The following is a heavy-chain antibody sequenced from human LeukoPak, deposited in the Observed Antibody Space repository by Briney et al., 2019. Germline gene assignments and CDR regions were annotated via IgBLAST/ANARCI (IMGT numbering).Heavy chain of an antibody. J-gene: IGHJ4*02. V-gene: IGHV3-30*03. CDR3: VGFDY. CDR2: ISYDGSNK. CDR1: GFTFSNAW. Sequence: GGSLRLSCAASGFTFSNAWMSWARQAPGKGLEWVAVISYDGSNKYYADSVKGRFTISRDNSKNTLYLQMNSLRAEDTAVYYCVGFDYWGQGTLVTVSS.